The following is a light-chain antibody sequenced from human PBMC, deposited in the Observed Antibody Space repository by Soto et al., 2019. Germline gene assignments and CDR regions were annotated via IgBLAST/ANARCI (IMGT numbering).Light chain of an antibody. V-gene: IGKV1-5*01. CDR3: QQYNSYSET. J-gene: IGKJ1*01. CDR2: DAS. Sequence: DIQMTQSPSSLSACVGDRVTITCGASQSISSWLAWYQQKPGKAPKLLIYDASSLESGVPSRFSGSGSGTEFTLTISSLQPDDFATYYCQQYNSYSETFGQGTKVDNK. CDR1: QSISSW.